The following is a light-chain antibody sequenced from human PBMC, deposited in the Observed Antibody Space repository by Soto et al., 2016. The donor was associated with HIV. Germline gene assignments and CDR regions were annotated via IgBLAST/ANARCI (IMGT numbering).Light chain of an antibody. Sequence: SYELTQPPSVSVSPGQTAIITCSGDKLGDKYVCWYQQKPGQSPVLVIYQDTKRPSGIPERFSGSNSGNTATPTISGTQAMDEADYYCQAWDSTTGVFGGGTKLTV. CDR3: QAWDSTTGV. CDR2: QDT. V-gene: IGLV3-1*01. CDR1: KLGDKY. J-gene: IGLJ3*02.